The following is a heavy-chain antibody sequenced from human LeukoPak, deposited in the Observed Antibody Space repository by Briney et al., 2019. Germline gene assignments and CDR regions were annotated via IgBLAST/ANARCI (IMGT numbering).Heavy chain of an antibody. J-gene: IGHJ5*02. D-gene: IGHD2/OR15-2a*01. CDR2: INHSGST. Sequence: SETLSLTCAVYGGSFSGYYWSWIRQPPGKGLEWIGEINHSGSTNYNPSLKSRVTISVDTSKNQFSLKLSSVTAADTAVYYCAGLSIGLGFDPWGQGTLVTVSS. CDR3: AGLSIGLGFDP. V-gene: IGHV4-34*01. CDR1: GGSFSGYY.